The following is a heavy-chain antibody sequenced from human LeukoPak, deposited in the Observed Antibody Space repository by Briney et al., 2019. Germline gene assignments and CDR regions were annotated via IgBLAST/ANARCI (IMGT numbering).Heavy chain of an antibody. Sequence: ASVKLSCKASGYTLTELSMHWVRQAPGKGLEWIGGFDPEDGETIYAQKFQGRVTMTEDTSTDTAYMELSSLRSEDTAVYYCATDRLGYCSSTSCYFDYWGQGTLVTVSS. J-gene: IGHJ4*02. CDR3: ATDRLGYCSSTSCYFDY. CDR1: GYTLTELS. V-gene: IGHV1-24*01. CDR2: FDPEDGET. D-gene: IGHD2-2*01.